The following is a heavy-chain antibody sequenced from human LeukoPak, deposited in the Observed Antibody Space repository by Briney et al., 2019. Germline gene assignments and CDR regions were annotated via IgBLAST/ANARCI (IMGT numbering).Heavy chain of an antibody. Sequence: GGSLRLSCAASVFTFSSYSMHWVRQAPGKGLEWVAVISYDGSNKYYADSVKGRFTISRDNSKNTLYLQMNSLRAEDTAVYYCARDLSSYYYDSSGYSDYWGQGTLVTVSS. CDR2: ISYDGSNK. D-gene: IGHD3-22*01. V-gene: IGHV3-30-3*01. CDR1: VFTFSSYS. CDR3: ARDLSSYYYDSSGYSDY. J-gene: IGHJ4*02.